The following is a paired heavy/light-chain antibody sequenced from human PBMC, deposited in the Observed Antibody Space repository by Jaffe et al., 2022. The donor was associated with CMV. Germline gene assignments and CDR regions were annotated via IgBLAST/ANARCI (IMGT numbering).Light chain of an antibody. CDR2: KDS. CDR3: YSAADNNLRV. V-gene: IGLV3-27*01. Sequence: SYELTQPSSVSVSPGQTARITCSGDVLAKKYARWFQQKPGQAPVLVIYKDSERPSGIPERFSGSSSGTTVTLTISGAQVEDEADYYCYSAADNNLRVFGGGTKLTVL. J-gene: IGLJ3*02. CDR1: VLAKKY.
Heavy chain of an antibody. J-gene: IGHJ4*02. Sequence: EVQLLESGGGLVQPGGSLRLSCAASGFTFSSYAMSWVRQAPGKGLEWVSAISGSGGSTYYADSVKGRFTISRDNSKNTLYLQMNSLRAEDTAVYYCAKGGNPERTSNPHTDIDYWGQGTLVTVSS. CDR3: AKGGNPERTSNPHTDIDY. CDR2: ISGSGGST. D-gene: IGHD1-1*01. CDR1: GFTFSSYA. V-gene: IGHV3-23*01.